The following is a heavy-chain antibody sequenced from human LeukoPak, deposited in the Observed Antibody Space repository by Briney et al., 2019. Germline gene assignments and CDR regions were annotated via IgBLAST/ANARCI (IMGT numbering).Heavy chain of an antibody. D-gene: IGHD5-12*01. J-gene: IGHJ4*02. CDR1: GGSISSYY. V-gene: IGHV4-59*01. CDR3: AAEDLVATIGY. CDR2: IYYSGST. Sequence: SETPSLTCTVSGGSISSYYWSWIRQPPGKGLEWIGYIYYSGSTNYNPSLKSRVTISVDTSKNQFSLKLSSVTAADTAVYYCAAEDLVATIGYWGQGTLVTVSS.